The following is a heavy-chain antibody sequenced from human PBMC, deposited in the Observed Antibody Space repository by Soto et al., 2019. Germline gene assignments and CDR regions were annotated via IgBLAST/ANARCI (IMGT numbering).Heavy chain of an antibody. V-gene: IGHV1-2*02. Sequence: QVQLVQSGAEVKKPGASVKVSCKASGYTFTGYYMHWVRQAPGQGLEWMGWINPNSGGTNYAQKFQGRVTMTRDTCISTAYMELSRLRSDDTAVYYCARGAYYYDSSGGYFDYWGQGTLVTVSS. CDR2: INPNSGGT. J-gene: IGHJ4*02. CDR3: ARGAYYYDSSGGYFDY. CDR1: GYTFTGYY. D-gene: IGHD3-22*01.